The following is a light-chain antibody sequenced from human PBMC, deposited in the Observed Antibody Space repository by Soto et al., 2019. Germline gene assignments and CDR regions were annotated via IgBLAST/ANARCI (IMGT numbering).Light chain of an antibody. CDR2: AAS. Sequence: DIRMTQSPSSLSASVGDRVTITCRASQSISSYLNWYQQKPGKAPKLLIYAASSLQSGVPSRFSGSGSGTDFTLTISSLQPEDFATYYCQQSYSTTWTFXQGTKADIK. J-gene: IGKJ1*01. CDR3: QQSYSTTWT. CDR1: QSISSY. V-gene: IGKV1-39*01.